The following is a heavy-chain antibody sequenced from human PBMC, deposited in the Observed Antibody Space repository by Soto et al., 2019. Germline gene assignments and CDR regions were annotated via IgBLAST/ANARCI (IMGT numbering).Heavy chain of an antibody. CDR1: GYSFTSYW. CDR2: IYPGDSDT. CDR3: ARRGGGSYQMTAFDI. V-gene: IGHV5-51*01. D-gene: IGHD1-26*01. J-gene: IGHJ3*02. Sequence: GESLKISCKGSGYSFTSYWIGWVRQMPGKGLEWMGIIYPGDSDTRYSPSFQGQVTISADKSISTAYLQWSSLKASDTAMYYCARRGGGSYQMTAFDIWGQGTMVTVSS.